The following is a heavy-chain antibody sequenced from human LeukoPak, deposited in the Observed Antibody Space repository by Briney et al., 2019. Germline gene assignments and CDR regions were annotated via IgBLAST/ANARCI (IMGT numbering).Heavy chain of an antibody. D-gene: IGHD1-7*01. CDR2: INHSGST. V-gene: IGHV4-34*01. CDR1: GGSFSGYY. CDR3: VRVPLDDSGNYVGCSAP. J-gene: IGHJ5*02. Sequence: PSETLSLTCAVYGGSFSGYYWSWIRQPPGKGLEWIGEINHSGSTNYNPSLKSRVTISVDTSKNQFSLKLSSVTAADTAVYYCVRVPLDDSGNYVGCSAPGGKETLVTAPS.